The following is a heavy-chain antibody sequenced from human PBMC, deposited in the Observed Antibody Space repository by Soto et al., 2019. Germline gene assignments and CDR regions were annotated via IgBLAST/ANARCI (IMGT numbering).Heavy chain of an antibody. CDR1: GFTFSSYH. V-gene: IGHV3-23*01. J-gene: IGHJ3*02. D-gene: IGHD2-15*01. Sequence: GGSLRLSCAASGFTFSSYHMSWVRQAPGKGLEWVSTVTADGGTYYADSVKGRFAMSRDTSENTLYLQMNSLGAEDTAAYYCAPHVSCSGGSCQYDAFAIRGQGTMVTVSS. CDR3: APHVSCSGGSCQYDAFAI. CDR2: VTADGGT.